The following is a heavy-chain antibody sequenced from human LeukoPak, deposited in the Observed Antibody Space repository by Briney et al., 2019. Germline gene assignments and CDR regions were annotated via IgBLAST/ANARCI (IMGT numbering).Heavy chain of an antibody. V-gene: IGHV3-73*01. J-gene: IGHJ3*02. CDR3: TRHSWSSDAFDI. D-gene: IGHD3-3*01. Sequence: GGSLRLSCAASGFTFSDSAMHWVRQASGRGLEWVGRIRSKANSYATAYAASVKGRFTISRDDSKNTAYLQMNSLKTEDTAVYYCTRHSWSSDAFDIWGQGTMVTVSS. CDR1: GFTFSDSA. CDR2: IRSKANSYAT.